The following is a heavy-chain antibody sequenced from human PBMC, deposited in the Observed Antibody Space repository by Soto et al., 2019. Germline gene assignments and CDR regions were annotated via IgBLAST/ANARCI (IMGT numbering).Heavy chain of an antibody. CDR2: IYYSGST. Sequence: SETLSLTCTVSGGSISSGGYYWSWICQHPGKGQEWIGYIYYSGSTYYNPSLKSRVTISVDTSKNQFSLKLSSVTAADTAVYYCAREFRGYGSGSYYKFDPWGQGTLVTVSS. J-gene: IGHJ5*02. CDR3: AREFRGYGSGSYYKFDP. D-gene: IGHD3-10*01. CDR1: GGSISSGGYY. V-gene: IGHV4-31*03.